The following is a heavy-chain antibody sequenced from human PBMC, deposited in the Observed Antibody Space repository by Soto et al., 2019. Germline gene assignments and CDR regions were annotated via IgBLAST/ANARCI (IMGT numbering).Heavy chain of an antibody. D-gene: IGHD3-16*02. V-gene: IGHV1-8*01. CDR2: MNPNSGNT. CDR1: GYTFTSYD. Sequence: ASVKVSCKASGYTFTSYDINWVRQATGQGLEWMGWMNPNSGNTGYAQKFQGRVTMTRNTSISTAYMELSSLGSEDTAVYYCARGIPDYEYIWGSYRYVPWGQGTLVTVSS. J-gene: IGHJ4*02. CDR3: ARGIPDYEYIWGSYRYVP.